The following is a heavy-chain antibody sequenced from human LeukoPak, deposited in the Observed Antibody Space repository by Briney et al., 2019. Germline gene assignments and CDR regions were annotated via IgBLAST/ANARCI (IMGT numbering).Heavy chain of an antibody. CDR2: INHSGST. D-gene: IGHD3-22*01. CDR3: ARDRYYYDSSGYYVFDY. CDR1: GGSFSGYY. J-gene: IGHJ4*02. V-gene: IGHV4-34*10. Sequence: SETLSLTCAVYGGSFSGYYWSWIRQPPGKGLEWIGEINHSGSTNYNPSLKSRITMSVDTSKNQFSLKLSSVTAADTAVYYCARDRYYYDSSGYYVFDYWGQGTLVIVSS.